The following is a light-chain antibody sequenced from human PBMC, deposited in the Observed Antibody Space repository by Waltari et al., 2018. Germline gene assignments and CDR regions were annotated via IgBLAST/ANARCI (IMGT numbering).Light chain of an antibody. CDR3: QQPPGT. CDR2: AAS. J-gene: IGKJ4*01. V-gene: IGKV1-9*01. Sequence: DIPFTQSPSFLSASVGDRVTFTCRASRDIRNYLAWYQQKSGKAPKLLIFAASTLQSGVPSRFSGSGSGTEFTLTISSLQPEDLATYYCQQPPGTFGGGTKVEIK. CDR1: RDIRNY.